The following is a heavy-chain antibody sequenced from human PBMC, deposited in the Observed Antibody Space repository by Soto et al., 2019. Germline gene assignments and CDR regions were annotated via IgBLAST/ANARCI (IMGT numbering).Heavy chain of an antibody. CDR3: ARDIESVTANHCFYYHAMDV. Sequence: AASVKVSCKASGFTFSNYGLNWVRQAPGQGLEWMGWVSANNGHTNYSQNLKGRVSMTTDTSTSTAYMELRVRTFDDTAVYYCARDIESVTANHCFYYHAMDVWDQQTRFTVSS. J-gene: IGHJ6*02. CDR2: VSANNGHT. D-gene: IGHD2-8*01. CDR1: GFTFSNYG. V-gene: IGHV1-18*01.